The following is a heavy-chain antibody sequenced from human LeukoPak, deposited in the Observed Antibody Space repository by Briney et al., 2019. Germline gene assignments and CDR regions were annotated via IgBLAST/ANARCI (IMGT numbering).Heavy chain of an antibody. D-gene: IGHD3-22*01. V-gene: IGHV4-39*01. CDR3: ARLYDSSGSSHY. Sequence: SETLSLTCTVSGGSISSSSYYWGWIRQPPGKGLEWIGSIYYSGSTYYNPSLKSRVTISVDTSKNQFSLKLSPVTAADTAVYYCARLYDSSGSSHYWGQGTLVTVSS. CDR2: IYYSGST. CDR1: GGSISSSSYY. J-gene: IGHJ4*02.